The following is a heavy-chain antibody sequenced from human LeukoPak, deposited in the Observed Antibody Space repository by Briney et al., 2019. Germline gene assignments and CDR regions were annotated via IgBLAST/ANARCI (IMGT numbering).Heavy chain of an antibody. D-gene: IGHD3-16*02. CDR3: ARLTKYPYVWGSYRKTTYYFDY. J-gene: IGHJ4*02. CDR2: INHSGST. CDR1: GGSFSGYY. V-gene: IGHV4-34*01. Sequence: PSETLSLTCAVYGGSFSGYYWSWIRQPPGKGLEWIGEINHSGSTNYNPSLKSRVTISVDTSKNQFSLNLSSVTAADTAVYYCARLTKYPYVWGSYRKTTYYFDYWGQGTLVTVSS.